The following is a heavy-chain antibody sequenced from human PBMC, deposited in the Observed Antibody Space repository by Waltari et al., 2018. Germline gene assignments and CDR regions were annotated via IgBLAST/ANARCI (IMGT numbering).Heavy chain of an antibody. V-gene: IGHV4-59*11. D-gene: IGHD1-26*01. CDR3: ARGSYYGPIHP. Sequence: QVQLQESGPGLVKPSETLSLTCTVSGGSISSHSWSWIRQPPGKGLEWIGYIYYSGSTNYNPSLKSRVTISVDTSKNQFSLKLSSVTAADTAVYYCARGSYYGPIHPWGQGTLVTVSS. J-gene: IGHJ5*02. CDR1: GGSISSHS. CDR2: IYYSGST.